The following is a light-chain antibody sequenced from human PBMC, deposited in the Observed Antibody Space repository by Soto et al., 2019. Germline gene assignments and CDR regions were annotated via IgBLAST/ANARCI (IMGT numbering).Light chain of an antibody. Sequence: EIGLTQSPGTLSLSPGERATLSCRASQSVSSSYLAWYQQKPGQAPRLLIYGASSRATGIPDRFIGSGSGTDFTVNISRLEPEDFAVYYCQQYGSSPLTFGGGTKVEIK. CDR1: QSVSSSY. V-gene: IGKV3-20*01. CDR3: QQYGSSPLT. J-gene: IGKJ4*01. CDR2: GAS.